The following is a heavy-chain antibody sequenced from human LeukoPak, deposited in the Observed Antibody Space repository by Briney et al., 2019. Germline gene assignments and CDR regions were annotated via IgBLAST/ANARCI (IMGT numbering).Heavy chain of an antibody. V-gene: IGHV1-2*02. CDR1: EYTFTGYY. CDR3: ARAPPHYYDSSPIDY. D-gene: IGHD3-22*01. Sequence: ASVKVSCKASEYTFTGYYMHWVRQAPGQGLEWMGWINPNSGGTNYAQKFQGRVTMTRDTSISTAYMELSRLRSDDTAVYYCARAPPHYYDSSPIDYWGQGTLVTVSS. J-gene: IGHJ4*02. CDR2: INPNSGGT.